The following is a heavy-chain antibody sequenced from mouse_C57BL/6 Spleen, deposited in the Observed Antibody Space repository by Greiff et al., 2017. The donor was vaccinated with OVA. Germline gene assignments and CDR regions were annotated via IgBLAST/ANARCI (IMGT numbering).Heavy chain of an antibody. CDR3: ARSRWLLLFDY. V-gene: IGHV1-50*01. D-gene: IGHD2-3*01. CDR1: GYTFTSYW. J-gene: IGHJ2*01. CDR2: IDPSDSYT. Sequence: QVQLQQPGAELVKPGASVKLSCKASGYTFTSYWMQWVKQRPGQGLEWIGEIDPSDSYTNYNQKFKGKATLTVDTSSSTAYMQLSSLTSEDSAVYYCARSRWLLLFDYWGQGTTLTVSS.